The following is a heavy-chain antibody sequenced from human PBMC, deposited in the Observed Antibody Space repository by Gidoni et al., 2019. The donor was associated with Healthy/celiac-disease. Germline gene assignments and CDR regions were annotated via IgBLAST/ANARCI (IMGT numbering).Heavy chain of an antibody. J-gene: IGHJ4*02. V-gene: IGHV3-23*01. CDR2: MSGSGGST. CDR3: AKCSGADTIFGVVIQYFDY. D-gene: IGHD3-3*01. CDR1: GFTFSSSA. Sequence: EVQLLASVGGLVQPGGSLRLSCSASGFTFSSSALRWVRQAPGKGLEWVSAMSGSGGSTYYADSVKGRFTSSRDNSKNTLYLQMNSLRAEDTAVYYCAKCSGADTIFGVVIQYFDYWGQGTLVTVSS.